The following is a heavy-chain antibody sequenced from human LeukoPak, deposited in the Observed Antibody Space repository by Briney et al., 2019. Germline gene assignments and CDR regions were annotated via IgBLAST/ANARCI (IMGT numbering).Heavy chain of an antibody. CDR2: IKLDGSEK. J-gene: IGHJ4*02. Sequence: GGSLRLSCVASGFTFGKYWMSWVRQAPGKGLEWVANIKLDGSEKNYVDSVKGRYTISRDNTKNSLYLQMNSLRVEDTAVFYCARDQYDTWSRRGNFDSWGQGTLVIVSS. CDR3: ARDQYDTWSRRGNFDS. V-gene: IGHV3-7*03. CDR1: GFTFGKYW. D-gene: IGHD3-3*01.